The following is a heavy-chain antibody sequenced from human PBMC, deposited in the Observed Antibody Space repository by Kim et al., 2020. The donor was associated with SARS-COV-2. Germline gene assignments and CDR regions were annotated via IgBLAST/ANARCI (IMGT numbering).Heavy chain of an antibody. V-gene: IGHV1-3*01. J-gene: IGHJ4*02. Sequence: YSQKFQGRVTITRDTSASTAYMGLSSLRSEETAVYYCARVYSGSYYGVDYWGQGTLVTVSS. D-gene: IGHD1-26*01. CDR3: ARVYSGSYYGVDY.